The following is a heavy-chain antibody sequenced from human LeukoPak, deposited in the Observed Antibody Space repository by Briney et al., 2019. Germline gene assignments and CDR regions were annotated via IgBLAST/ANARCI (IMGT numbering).Heavy chain of an antibody. V-gene: IGHV3-23*01. CDR1: GFTFSTYV. J-gene: IGHJ4*02. CDR2: ISASGIGT. D-gene: IGHD3-10*01. Sequence: GGSLRLSCAASGFTFSTYVMSWVRQAPGKGLEWVSAISASGIGTYYADSVKGRFTVSRDNSKNTLYLQMNSLRAEDTAVYFCANLRGSGSSYFDSWGQGTLVTVSS. CDR3: ANLRGSGSSYFDS.